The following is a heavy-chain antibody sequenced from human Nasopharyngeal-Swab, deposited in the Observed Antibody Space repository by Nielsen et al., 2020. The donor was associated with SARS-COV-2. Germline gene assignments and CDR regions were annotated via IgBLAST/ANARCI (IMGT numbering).Heavy chain of an antibody. CDR2: ISAYNGNT. CDR3: ARDNESGDYYAYDI. V-gene: IGHV1-18*01. J-gene: IGHJ3*02. CDR1: GYTFITFG. Sequence: ASLKVSCKASGYTFITFGITWVRQAPGQGLEWMGWISAYNGNTNYAQKFQDRVTMTTDTSTTTAYMELRGLKTDDTAVYYCARDNESGDYYAYDIWGQGTTVTVSS. D-gene: IGHD4-17*01.